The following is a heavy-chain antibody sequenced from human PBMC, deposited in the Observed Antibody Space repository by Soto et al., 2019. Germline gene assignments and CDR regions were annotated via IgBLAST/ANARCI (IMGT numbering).Heavy chain of an antibody. CDR1: GFTFSSYG. D-gene: IGHD2-2*01. CDR2: ISYDGSNK. CDR3: ATDIVPATAIHPLGY. J-gene: IGHJ4*02. Sequence: VQLVESGGGVVQPGRSLRLSCAASGFTFSSYGMHWVRQAPGKGLEWVAVISYDGSNKYYADSVKGRFTISRDNSKNTLYLQMNSLRAEDTAVYYCATDIVPATAIHPLGYWGQGTLVTVSS. V-gene: IGHV3-30*03.